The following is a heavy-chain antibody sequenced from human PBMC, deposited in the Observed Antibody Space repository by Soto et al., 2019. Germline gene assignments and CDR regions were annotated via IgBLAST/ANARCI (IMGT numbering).Heavy chain of an antibody. V-gene: IGHV4-59*08. J-gene: IGHJ4*02. Sequence: SETLSLTCTVSGGSISSYYWSWIRQPPGKGLEWIGYIYYSGSTNYNPSLKSRVTIPVDTSKNQFSLKLSSVTAADTAVYYCARLGGYDDYWGQGTLVTVSS. CDR2: IYYSGST. CDR3: ARLGGYDDY. CDR1: GGSISSYY. D-gene: IGHD5-12*01.